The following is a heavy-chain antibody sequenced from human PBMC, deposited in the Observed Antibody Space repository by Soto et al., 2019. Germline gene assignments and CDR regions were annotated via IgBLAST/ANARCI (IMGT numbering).Heavy chain of an antibody. CDR1: GFSLSTSGVG. CDR3: GHSKGLAATGPDRKHGFHY. Sequence: QITLKESGPTLVKPTQTLTLTCTFSGFSLSTSGVGVGWIRQSPGKALEWLAMIYWDDDKRYSPSLKSRLPTTXDXXKNQVVLTITHIDPVDPATYYAGHSKGLAATGPDRKHGFHYWGQGTLVTVSS. CDR2: IYWDDDK. J-gene: IGHJ4*02. D-gene: IGHD6-25*01. V-gene: IGHV2-5*02.